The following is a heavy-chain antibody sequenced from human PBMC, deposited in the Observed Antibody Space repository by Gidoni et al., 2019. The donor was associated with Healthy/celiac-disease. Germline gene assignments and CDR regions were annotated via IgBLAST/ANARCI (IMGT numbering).Heavy chain of an antibody. CDR3: ARGYSSSSPFDY. CDR1: GYTFTSYA. CDR2: INAGNGNT. J-gene: IGHJ4*02. D-gene: IGHD6-6*01. V-gene: IGHV1-3*01. Sequence: QVQLVQSGAEVKKPGASVTVSCKASGYTFTSYAMHWVRQAPGQRLEWMGWINAGNGNTKYSQKFQGRVTITRDTSASTAYMELSSLRSEDTAVYYCARGYSSSSPFDYWGQGTLVTVSS.